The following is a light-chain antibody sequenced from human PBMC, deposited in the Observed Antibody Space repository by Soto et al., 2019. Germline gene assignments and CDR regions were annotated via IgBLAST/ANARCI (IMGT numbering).Light chain of an antibody. CDR2: DAS. CDR3: QQYNSYSPWT. J-gene: IGKJ1*01. CDR1: QSINSY. Sequence: DIQMTQSPSSLSASVGDRVTITCRASQSINSYLNWYQQKSGKAPRLLIYDASSLESGVPSRFSGSGSGTEFTLTISSLQPDDFATYYCQQYNSYSPWTFGQGTKVDIK. V-gene: IGKV1-5*01.